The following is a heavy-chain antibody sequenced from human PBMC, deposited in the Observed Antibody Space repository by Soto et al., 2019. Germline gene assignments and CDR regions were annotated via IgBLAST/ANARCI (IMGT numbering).Heavy chain of an antibody. D-gene: IGHD2-21*02. Sequence: SVKVSCKTSGFTFFTSAVQWVRQARGQGLEWIGWIVVSSGNTNYAQKFQERVTITRDMSTNTAYMELTSLRSEDTAVYYCAADPYCGGDCYFDYWGQGIVVTVSS. CDR1: GFTFFTSA. CDR2: IVVSSGNT. V-gene: IGHV1-58*01. CDR3: AADPYCGGDCYFDY. J-gene: IGHJ4*02.